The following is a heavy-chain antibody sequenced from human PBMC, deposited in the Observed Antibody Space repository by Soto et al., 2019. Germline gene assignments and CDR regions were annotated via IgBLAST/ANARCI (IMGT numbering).Heavy chain of an antibody. CDR1: GFTFSSYW. V-gene: IGHV3-7*01. J-gene: IGHJ6*02. CDR3: ARAGSWYGHSYYYYGMDV. Sequence: EVQLVESGGGLVQPGGSLRLSCAASGFTFSSYWMSWVRQAPGKGLEWVANITQDGSEKDYVDSVKGRFTISRDNAKNSLYLQMNSLRAEDTAVYYCARAGSWYGHSYYYYGMDVWGQGTTVTVSS. D-gene: IGHD6-13*01. CDR2: ITQDGSEK.